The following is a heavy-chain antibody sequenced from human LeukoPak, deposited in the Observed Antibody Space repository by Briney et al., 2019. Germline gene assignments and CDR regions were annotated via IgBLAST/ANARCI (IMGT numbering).Heavy chain of an antibody. CDR3: ARESSYSSEYFDY. Sequence: SETLSLTCTVSGGSISSSSYYWGWIRQPPGKGLEWSGTIYFSGSTYYNPSLKSRVTISVDTYQNQFSLKLSSVTAADTAVYYCARESSYSSEYFDYWGQGTLVTVSS. V-gene: IGHV4-39*02. CDR1: GGSISSSSYY. CDR2: IYFSGST. J-gene: IGHJ4*02. D-gene: IGHD6-19*01.